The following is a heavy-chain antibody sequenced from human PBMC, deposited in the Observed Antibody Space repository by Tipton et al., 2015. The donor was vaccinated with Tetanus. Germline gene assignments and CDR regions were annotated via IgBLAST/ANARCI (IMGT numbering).Heavy chain of an antibody. J-gene: IGHJ3*01. Sequence: SLRLSCAASGFTFSEFWMNWVRHAPGKGLEWVAKINQDGRQKVYVDSVKGRFTISRGNAKNLMYLQMRSLRVEDTAVYYCARDVPYSGRGGFDFWGQGTMVTVSS. D-gene: IGHD5-12*01. CDR3: ARDVPYSGRGGFDF. V-gene: IGHV3-7*01. CDR2: INQDGRQK. CDR1: GFTFSEFW.